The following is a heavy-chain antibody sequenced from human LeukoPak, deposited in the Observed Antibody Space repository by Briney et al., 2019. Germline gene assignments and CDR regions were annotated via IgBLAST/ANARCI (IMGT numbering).Heavy chain of an antibody. CDR2: ISGSGGST. Sequence: GGSLRLSCAVSGFSSSNYAMSWVRQVPGKGLEWVSTISGSGGSTYYTDSLKGRITISRDNSKNTLYLQMNSLRAEDTAVYHCAKELGYTSGLGSLDYWGQGTLVTVSS. D-gene: IGHD6-19*01. V-gene: IGHV3-23*01. CDR1: GFSSSNYA. CDR3: AKELGYTSGLGSLDY. J-gene: IGHJ4*02.